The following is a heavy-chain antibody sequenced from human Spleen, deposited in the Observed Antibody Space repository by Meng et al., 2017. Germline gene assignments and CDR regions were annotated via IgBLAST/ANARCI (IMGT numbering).Heavy chain of an antibody. CDR3: AREGYLNWFDP. D-gene: IGHD5-12*01. V-gene: IGHV3-7*01. J-gene: IGHJ5*02. Sequence: GESLKISCAASGFTSSNYWMSWVRQAPGKGLEWVANIKQDGSEKYYVDSVKGRFTISRDNAKNSLYLRMNSLRAADTAVYYCAREGYLNWFDPWGQGTLVTVSS. CDR1: GFTSSNYW. CDR2: IKQDGSEK.